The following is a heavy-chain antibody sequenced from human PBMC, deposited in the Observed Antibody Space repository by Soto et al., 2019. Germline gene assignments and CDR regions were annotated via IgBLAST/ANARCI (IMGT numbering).Heavy chain of an antibody. CDR2: ISWSSGSI. Sequence: PGGSLRLSCAASGFTFDDYAMHWVRQAPGKGLVWVSGISWSSGSIGYADSVKGRFTSSRDNAKNSLFLQMNSLRDEDTALYYCAKDAYNDYQGGSAFDIWGQGAMVTVSS. J-gene: IGHJ3*02. CDR3: AKDAYNDYQGGSAFDI. D-gene: IGHD4-4*01. CDR1: GFTFDDYA. V-gene: IGHV3-9*01.